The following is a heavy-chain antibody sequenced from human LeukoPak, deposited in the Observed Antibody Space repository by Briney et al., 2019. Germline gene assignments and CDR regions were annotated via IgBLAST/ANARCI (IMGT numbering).Heavy chain of an antibody. D-gene: IGHD3-22*01. CDR1: GGSISSYY. CDR2: IYTSGST. Sequence: PSETLSLTCTGSGGSISSYYWSWIRQPAGKGLEWIGRIYTSGSTNYNPSLKSRVTISVDKSKNQFSLKLSSVTAAETAVYYCVREYYYDSSGYLVDAFDIWGQGTMVTVSS. J-gene: IGHJ3*02. CDR3: VREYYYDSSGYLVDAFDI. V-gene: IGHV4-4*07.